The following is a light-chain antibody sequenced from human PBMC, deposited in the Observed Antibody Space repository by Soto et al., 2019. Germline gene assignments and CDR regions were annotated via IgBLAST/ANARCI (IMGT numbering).Light chain of an antibody. Sequence: QLVLTQPPSASGTPGQRVTISCSGSGSSIGTNTVNWYRQLPGKAPKLLIYGDNQRPSGVPDRFSGSKSGTSASLAISGLQSEDEAEYYCAAWDGSLNNVLFGGGTKVTVL. V-gene: IGLV1-44*01. J-gene: IGLJ2*01. CDR2: GDN. CDR1: GSSIGTNT. CDR3: AAWDGSLNNVL.